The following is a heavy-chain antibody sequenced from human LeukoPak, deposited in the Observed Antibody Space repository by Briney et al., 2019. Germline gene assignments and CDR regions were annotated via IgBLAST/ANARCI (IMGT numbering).Heavy chain of an antibody. D-gene: IGHD5-12*01. CDR2: ISYDGSNK. CDR3: ARDHGYAFDY. Sequence: GRSLRLSCAASGFTFSSYGMHWVRQAPGKGLEWVAVISYDGSNKYYADSVKGRFTISRDNSKNTLYLQMNSLRPEDTAVYYCARDHGYAFDYWGQGTLVTVSS. CDR1: GFTFSSYG. J-gene: IGHJ4*02. V-gene: IGHV3-30*03.